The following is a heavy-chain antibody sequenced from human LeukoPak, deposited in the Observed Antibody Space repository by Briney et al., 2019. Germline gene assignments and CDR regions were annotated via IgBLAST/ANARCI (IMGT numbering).Heavy chain of an antibody. V-gene: IGHV3-30*02. CDR1: GFIFSNYA. Sequence: GGSLRLSCAASGFIFSNYAMHWVRQAPGKRLEWAAFVDSNAINKDYADSVKGRFTISRDNSKNTLYLQMNSLRAEDTAVYYCARGADYDSSGYWGSPDAFDIWGQGTMVTVSS. CDR2: VDSNAINK. CDR3: ARGADYDSSGYWGSPDAFDI. D-gene: IGHD3-22*01. J-gene: IGHJ3*02.